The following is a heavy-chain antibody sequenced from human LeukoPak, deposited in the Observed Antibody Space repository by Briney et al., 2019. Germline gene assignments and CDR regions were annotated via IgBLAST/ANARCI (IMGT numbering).Heavy chain of an antibody. V-gene: IGHV3-23*01. CDR3: AKRLAVVPAATLYFDY. CDR2: ISGSGGTT. D-gene: IGHD2-2*01. CDR1: GFTFSSYA. J-gene: IGHJ4*02. Sequence: PGGSLRLSCAASGFTFSSYAMSWVRQAPGKGLEWVSAISGSGGTTYYADSVKGRFTISRDNSKNTLYLQMNSLRAEDTAVYYCAKRLAVVPAATLYFDYWGQGTLVTVSS.